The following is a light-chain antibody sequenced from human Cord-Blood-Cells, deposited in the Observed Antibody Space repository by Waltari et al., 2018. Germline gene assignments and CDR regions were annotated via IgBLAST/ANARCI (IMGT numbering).Light chain of an antibody. CDR1: QRVSSN. Sequence: VITQSPATLSVCQRHSATLACRASQRVSSNLAWYQQKTGQAPRLLIYCASTRAPGIPARFSGSGSGTEFTLTISSLQSEDFAVSYCQQYNNWPPRTFGQGTKVEIK. V-gene: IGKV3-15*01. J-gene: IGKJ1*01. CDR3: QQYNNWPPRT. CDR2: CAS.